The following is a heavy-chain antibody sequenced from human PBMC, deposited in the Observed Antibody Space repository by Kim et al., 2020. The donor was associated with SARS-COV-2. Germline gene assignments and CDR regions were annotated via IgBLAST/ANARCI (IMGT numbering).Heavy chain of an antibody. CDR3: ARAGFGVVIIHFDS. V-gene: IGHV3-11*05. D-gene: IGHD3-3*01. J-gene: IGHJ4*02. Sequence: ADSGKARFTISRDNAKNSLFLKMNSLRAEDTAVYYCARAGFGVVIIHFDSWGQGTLVTVSS.